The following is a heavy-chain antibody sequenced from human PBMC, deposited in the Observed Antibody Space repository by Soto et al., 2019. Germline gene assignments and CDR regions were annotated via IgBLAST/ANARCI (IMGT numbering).Heavy chain of an antibody. D-gene: IGHD6-19*01. CDR2: ISGSSGST. CDR3: AKDGYSKSYSSGWYDYGMDV. CDR1: GFTFSSYA. V-gene: IGHV3-23*01. J-gene: IGHJ6*02. Sequence: GVSLRLSCAASGFTFSSYAMSWVRQAPGKGLEWVSAISGSSGSTYYADSVKGRFTISRDNSKNTLYLQMNSLRAVYTAVYYCAKDGYSKSYSSGWYDYGMDVWGQGT.